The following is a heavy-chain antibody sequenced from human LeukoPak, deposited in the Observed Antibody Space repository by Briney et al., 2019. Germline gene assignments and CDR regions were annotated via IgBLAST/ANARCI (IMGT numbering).Heavy chain of an antibody. D-gene: IGHD3-10*01. CDR1: GGSFRGYY. Sequence: SETLALTCGVYGGSFRGYYRSWIRQPPGKGLEWIGEINHSGSTNYNPSLKSRVTISVDTSKNQFSLKLSSVTAADTAVYYCARGWSYSAFDYWGQGTLVTVFS. CDR3: ARGWSYSAFDY. V-gene: IGHV4-34*01. CDR2: INHSGST. J-gene: IGHJ4*02.